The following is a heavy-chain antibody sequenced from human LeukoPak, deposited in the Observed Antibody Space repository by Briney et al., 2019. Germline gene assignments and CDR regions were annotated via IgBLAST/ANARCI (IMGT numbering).Heavy chain of an antibody. V-gene: IGHV4-59*01. J-gene: IGHJ6*02. CDR1: GGSISGYY. Sequence: PSETLSLTCTVSGGSISGYYWSWIRQPPGKGLEWIGYIYYSGSTDYNPSLKSRVTISVDTSKNQFSLKLSSVTAADTAVYYCARGDYSYYYGMDVWGQGTTVTVSS. D-gene: IGHD2-21*01. CDR2: IYYSGST. CDR3: ARGDYSYYYGMDV.